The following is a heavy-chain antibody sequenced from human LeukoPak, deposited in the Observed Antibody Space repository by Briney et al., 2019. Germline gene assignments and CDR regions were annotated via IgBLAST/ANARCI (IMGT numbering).Heavy chain of an antibody. V-gene: IGHV4-4*07. J-gene: IGHJ2*01. D-gene: IGHD3-22*01. Sequence: SSETLSLTCTDSGGSISSYYWSWIRQPAGKGLEWIGRIYTSGSTNYNPSLKSRVTMSVDTSKNQFSLKLSSVTAADTAVYYCARDRDYYDSSGYYWYFDLWGRGTLVTVSS. CDR2: IYTSGST. CDR1: GGSISSYY. CDR3: ARDRDYYDSSGYYWYFDL.